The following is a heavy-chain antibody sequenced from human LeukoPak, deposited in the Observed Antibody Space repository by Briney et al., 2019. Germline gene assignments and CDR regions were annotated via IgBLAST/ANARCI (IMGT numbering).Heavy chain of an antibody. J-gene: IGHJ4*02. V-gene: IGHV3-48*03. CDR2: ISSSGSTI. CDR3: ARDRYDSSGYKVYYFDY. CDR1: GFTFSSYE. Sequence: GGSLRLSCAASGFTFSSYEMNWVRQAPGKGLESVSYISSSGSTIYYADSVKGRFTISRDNAKNSLYLQMNSLRAEDTAVYYCARDRYDSSGYKVYYFDYWGQGTLVTVSS. D-gene: IGHD3-22*01.